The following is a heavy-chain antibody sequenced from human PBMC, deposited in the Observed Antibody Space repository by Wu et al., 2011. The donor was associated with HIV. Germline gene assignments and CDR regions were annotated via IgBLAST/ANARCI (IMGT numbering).Heavy chain of an antibody. CDR2: IYPGDSDT. CDR3: ARHSYDSSGYYWYFDL. D-gene: IGHD3-22*01. Sequence: IYPGDSDTRSSPSFQGQVTISADKSISTAYLQWSSLKASDTAIYYCARHSYDSSGYYWYFDLWGRGTLVTVSS. J-gene: IGHJ2*01. V-gene: IGHV5-51*01.